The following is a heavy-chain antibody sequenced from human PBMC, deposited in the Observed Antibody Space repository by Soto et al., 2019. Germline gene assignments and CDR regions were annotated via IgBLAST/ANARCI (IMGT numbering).Heavy chain of an antibody. CDR2: ISWNSGMI. Sequence: EVQLVESGGGLVQPGRSLRLSCAASGFTFHDYAMHWVRQAPGKGLEWVSGISWNSGMIGYVDSVKGRFTISRDNAKNSLYLQMNSLRAEDTALYHCAKEIVDAVVKGAFDIWGQGTMVTVSS. CDR1: GFTFHDYA. J-gene: IGHJ3*02. V-gene: IGHV3-9*01. CDR3: AKEIVDAVVKGAFDI. D-gene: IGHD3-22*01.